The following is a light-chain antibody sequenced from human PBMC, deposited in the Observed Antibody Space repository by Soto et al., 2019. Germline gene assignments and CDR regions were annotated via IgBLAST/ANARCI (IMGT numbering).Light chain of an antibody. CDR2: AND. CDR3: TSWDDNLSAVV. Sequence: VLTQPPSTSAAPGQGVSISCSGSVSNIGTFYVSWYQHFPGTAPKLLIYANDQRPSGVPDRFSASKSGTSGSLAISGLQSEDAADYYCTSWDDNLSAVVFGGGTKVTVL. CDR1: VSNIGTFY. V-gene: IGLV1-47*02. J-gene: IGLJ2*01.